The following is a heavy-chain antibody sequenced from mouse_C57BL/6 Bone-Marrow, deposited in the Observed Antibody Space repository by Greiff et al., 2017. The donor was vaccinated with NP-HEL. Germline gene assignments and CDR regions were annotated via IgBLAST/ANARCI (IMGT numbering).Heavy chain of an antibody. Sequence: VQLQQSGAELARPGASVKMSCKASGYTFTSYTMHWVKQRPGQGLEWIGYINPSSGYTKYNQKFKDKATLTADKSSSTAYMQLSSLTSEDSAVYYCARMDDGYYDAMDYWGQGTSVTVSS. V-gene: IGHV1-4*01. J-gene: IGHJ4*01. CDR3: ARMDDGYYDAMDY. CDR2: INPSSGYT. CDR1: GYTFTSYT. D-gene: IGHD2-3*01.